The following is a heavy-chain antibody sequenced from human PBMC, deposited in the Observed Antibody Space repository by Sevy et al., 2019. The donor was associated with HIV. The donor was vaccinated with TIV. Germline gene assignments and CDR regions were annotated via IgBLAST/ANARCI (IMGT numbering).Heavy chain of an antibody. V-gene: IGHV3-11*01. CDR1: GFIFSDYY. J-gene: IGHJ4*02. D-gene: IGHD1-1*01. Sequence: GGSLRLSCAASGFIFSDYYMSWIRQAPGKGLECISYIGSGASTILYADSVKGRFTISRDNAKNSLCLQMNSLRADDTAVYYCAREDWNDVIDYWGQGTLVTVSS. CDR2: IGSGASTI. CDR3: AREDWNDVIDY.